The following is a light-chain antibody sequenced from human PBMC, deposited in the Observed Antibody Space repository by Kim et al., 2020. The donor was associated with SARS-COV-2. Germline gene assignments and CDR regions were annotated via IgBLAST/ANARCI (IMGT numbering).Light chain of an antibody. CDR1: SSNIGSNY. Sequence: RVTISCSGRSSNIGSNYVYWYQQLPGTAPKLLIYRNNQRPSGVPDRFSGSKSGTSASLAISGLRSEDEADYYCAAWDDSLSGPRVFGGGTQLTVL. V-gene: IGLV1-47*01. J-gene: IGLJ3*02. CDR3: AAWDDSLSGPRV. CDR2: RNN.